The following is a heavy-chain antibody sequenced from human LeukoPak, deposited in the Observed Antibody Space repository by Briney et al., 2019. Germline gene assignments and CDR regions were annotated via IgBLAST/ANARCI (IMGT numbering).Heavy chain of an antibody. CDR3: AKTGGFCSSTNCATAYFLH. V-gene: IGHV3-7*03. Sequence: PGGSLRLSCAASRFNFNNYWMSWVRQAPGRGLEWVANIKEDGTVKYYVDSVKGRFTISRDNAKNSLYLEMNSLRPEDTALYYCAKTGGFCSSTNCATAYFLHWGQGTLVTVSS. CDR2: IKEDGTVK. D-gene: IGHD2-2*01. J-gene: IGHJ1*01. CDR1: RFNFNNYW.